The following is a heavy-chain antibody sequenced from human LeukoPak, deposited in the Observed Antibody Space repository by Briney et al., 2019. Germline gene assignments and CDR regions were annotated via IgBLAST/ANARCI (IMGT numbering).Heavy chain of an antibody. D-gene: IGHD6-13*01. Sequence: ASVKVSCKASGGTFSSYAISWVRQAPGLGLEWMGGIIPIFGTANYAQKFQGRVTITADESTSTAYMELSSLRSEDTAVYYCARDAASSSWYFDYWGQGTLVTVSS. J-gene: IGHJ4*02. CDR2: IIPIFGTA. CDR3: ARDAASSSWYFDY. V-gene: IGHV1-69*13. CDR1: GGTFSSYA.